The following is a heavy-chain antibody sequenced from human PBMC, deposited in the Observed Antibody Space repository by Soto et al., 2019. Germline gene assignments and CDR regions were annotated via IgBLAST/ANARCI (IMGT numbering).Heavy chain of an antibody. Sequence: GEALKISWNGSGYSFTSYWIGVVRQMPGKGLEWMGIIYPCDSDTRYIPSFQGQVTISADKSISTAYLQWSSLKASDPAMYFCARHTGGSRGAFDTWGKGTMVTVS. CDR1: GYSFTSYW. CDR2: IYPCDSDT. J-gene: IGHJ3*02. D-gene: IGHD1-26*01. V-gene: IGHV5-51*01. CDR3: ARHTGGSRGAFDT.